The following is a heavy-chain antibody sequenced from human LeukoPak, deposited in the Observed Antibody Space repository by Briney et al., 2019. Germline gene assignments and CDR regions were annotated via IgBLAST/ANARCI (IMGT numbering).Heavy chain of an antibody. V-gene: IGHV3-7*01. CDR3: ARVGTMVRGVIITWDFYYFDY. J-gene: IGHJ4*02. CDR1: GFTFSSYA. Sequence: PGGSLRLSCAASGFTFSSYAMSWVRQAPGKGLEWVANIKQDGSEKYYVDSVKGRFTISRDNAKNSLYLQMNSLRAEDTAVYYCARVGTMVRGVIITWDFYYFDYWGQGTLVTVSS. D-gene: IGHD3-10*01. CDR2: IKQDGSEK.